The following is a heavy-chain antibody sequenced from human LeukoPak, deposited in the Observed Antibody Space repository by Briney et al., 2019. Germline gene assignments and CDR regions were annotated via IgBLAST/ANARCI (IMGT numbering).Heavy chain of an antibody. Sequence: GGSLRLSCAASGFTFSDYYMSWVRQAPGKGLEWVSVIYSGGSTYYADSVKGRFTISRDNSKNTLYLQMNSLRAEDTAVYYCARDGEADSSGYGDYWGQGTLVTVSS. J-gene: IGHJ4*02. V-gene: IGHV3-53*01. CDR1: GFTFSDYY. CDR3: ARDGEADSSGYGDY. D-gene: IGHD3-22*01. CDR2: IYSGGST.